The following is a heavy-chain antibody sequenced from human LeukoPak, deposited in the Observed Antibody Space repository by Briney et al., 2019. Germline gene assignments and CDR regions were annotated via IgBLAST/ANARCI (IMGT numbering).Heavy chain of an antibody. Sequence: GGSLRLSCAASGFTFSSYSMNWVRQAPGKGLEWVSSISSSSSYIYYADSVKGRFTISRDNSKNTLYLQVNSLRAEDTAVYYCANDQSSSGWYGAIDYWGQGTLVTVSS. CDR2: ISSSSSYI. D-gene: IGHD6-19*01. CDR3: ANDQSSSGWYGAIDY. J-gene: IGHJ4*02. V-gene: IGHV3-21*01. CDR1: GFTFSSYS.